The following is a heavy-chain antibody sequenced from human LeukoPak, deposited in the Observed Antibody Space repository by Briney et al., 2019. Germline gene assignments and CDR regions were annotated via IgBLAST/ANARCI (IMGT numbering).Heavy chain of an antibody. CDR1: GFTFSSYA. CDR2: ISYDGSNK. J-gene: IGHJ4*02. D-gene: IGHD2-2*02. CDR3: ARDHCSSTSCYTDY. V-gene: IGHV3-30*01. Sequence: PGRSLRLSCAASGFTFSSYAMHWVRRAPGKGLEWVAVISYDGSNKYYADSVKGRFTISRDNSKNTLYLQMNSLRAEDTAVYYCARDHCSSTSCYTDYWGQGTLVTVSS.